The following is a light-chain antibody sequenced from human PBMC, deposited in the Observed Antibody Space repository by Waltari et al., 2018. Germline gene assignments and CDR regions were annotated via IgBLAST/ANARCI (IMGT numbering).Light chain of an antibody. J-gene: IGLJ3*02. CDR3: CSYVGRYIWV. V-gene: IGLV2-11*01. CDR1: SSDVGGYNY. CDR2: DVS. Sequence: QSALTQPRSVSGSPGQSVTISCTGTSSDVGGYNYVSWYQQHPGKVPKLMIYDVSTRCSGVPDRCSGSKSGNTASLTISGLQTEDEADYYCCSYVGRYIWVFGGGTKLTVL.